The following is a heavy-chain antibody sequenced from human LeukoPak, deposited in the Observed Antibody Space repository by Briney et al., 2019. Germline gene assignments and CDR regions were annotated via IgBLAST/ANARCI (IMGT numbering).Heavy chain of an antibody. V-gene: IGHV4-59*08. J-gene: IGHJ4*02. Sequence: SETLSLTCTVSGGSISDSYWSWIRQPPGKGLEWIGYIHYSGSTNYNPSLKSRVTISVDTSKNQFSLKLSSVTAADTAVYYCARLGKGYCSGGSCYPAEVLADYWGQGTLVTVSS. D-gene: IGHD2-15*01. CDR2: IHYSGST. CDR1: GGSISDSY. CDR3: ARLGKGYCSGGSCYPAEVLADY.